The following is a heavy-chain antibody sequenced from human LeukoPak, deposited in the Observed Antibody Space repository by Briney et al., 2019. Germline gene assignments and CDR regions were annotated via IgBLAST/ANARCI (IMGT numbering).Heavy chain of an antibody. CDR1: GGSFSGYY. V-gene: IGHV4-34*01. Sequence: SETLSLTCAVYGGSFSGYYWSWIRQPPGKGLEWIGEINHSGSTNYNPSLKSRVTISVDTSKNQFSLKLSSVTAADTAVYYCARMSGSGYHKINDYYGMDVWGQGTTVTVSS. CDR3: ARMSGSGYHKINDYYGMDV. D-gene: IGHD3-3*01. CDR2: INHSGST. J-gene: IGHJ6*02.